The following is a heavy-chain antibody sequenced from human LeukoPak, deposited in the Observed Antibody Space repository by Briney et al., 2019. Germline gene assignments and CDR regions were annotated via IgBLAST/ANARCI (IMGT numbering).Heavy chain of an antibody. D-gene: IGHD1-26*01. J-gene: IGHJ4*02. Sequence: ASVKVSCKASGYTFTRNTINWVRRAPGRGLEWMGIINPRGDWSAYAQNLQGRVTLTRDTSTSTVYMELSSLRSDDTAVYYCAKDGGRYSADFWGQGTVLTVSS. CDR2: INPRGDWS. V-gene: IGHV1-46*01. CDR3: AKDGGRYSADF. CDR1: GYTFTRNT.